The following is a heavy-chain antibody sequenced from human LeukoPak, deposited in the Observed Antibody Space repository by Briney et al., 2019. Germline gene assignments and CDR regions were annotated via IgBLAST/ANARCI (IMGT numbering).Heavy chain of an antibody. Sequence: GASVTVSCKASGYTFTSYGISWVRQAPGQGLEWMGWISAYNGNTNYAQKLQGRVTMTTDTSTSTAYMELRSLRSDDTAVYYCARDRREYIAAAGPPDFDYWGQGTLVTVSS. J-gene: IGHJ4*02. CDR3: ARDRREYIAAAGPPDFDY. V-gene: IGHV1-18*01. CDR1: GYTFTSYG. CDR2: ISAYNGNT. D-gene: IGHD6-13*01.